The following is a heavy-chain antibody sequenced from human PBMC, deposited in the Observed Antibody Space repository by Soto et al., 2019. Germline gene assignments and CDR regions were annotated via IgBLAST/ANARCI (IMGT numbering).Heavy chain of an antibody. CDR3: ARGNDIVVVVAAIGALDYYGMDV. CDR1: GYTFTSYD. D-gene: IGHD2-15*01. CDR2: MIPNSGKA. J-gene: IGHJ6*02. Sequence: ASVKVSCKASGYTFTSYDINRVRQATGQGLEWMGWMIPNSGKANYAQKFQGRVTMTANKSTSTAYMELSSLRSEDTAVYYCARGNDIVVVVAAIGALDYYGMDVWGQGTTVTVSS. V-gene: IGHV1-8*01.